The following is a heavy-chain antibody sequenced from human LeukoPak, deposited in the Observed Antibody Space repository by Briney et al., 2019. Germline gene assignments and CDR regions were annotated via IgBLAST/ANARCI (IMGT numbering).Heavy chain of an antibody. V-gene: IGHV3-64D*06. J-gene: IGHJ4*02. CDR3: VKLGRLGYCSSTSCRYRAPRDY. Sequence: QPGGSLRLSCAASGFTFSSYAMHWVRQAPGKGLEYVSAISSNGGSTYYADSVKGRFTISRDNSKNTLYLQMSSLRAEDTAVYYCVKLGRLGYCSSTSCRYRAPRDYWGQGTLVTVSS. D-gene: IGHD2-2*01. CDR1: GFTFSSYA. CDR2: ISSNGGST.